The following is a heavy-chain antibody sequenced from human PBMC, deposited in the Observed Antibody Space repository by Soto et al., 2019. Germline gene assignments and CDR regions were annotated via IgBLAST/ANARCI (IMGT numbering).Heavy chain of an antibody. J-gene: IGHJ5*02. D-gene: IGHD2-15*01. CDR1: GYTFTSYG. V-gene: IGHV1-18*01. Sequence: GASVKVSCKASGYTFTSYGISWARQAPGQGLEWMGWISAYNGNTNYAQKLQGRVTMTTDTSTSTAYMELRSLRSDDTAVYYCAYCSGGSCYSNWYDPWGQGTLVTVSS. CDR3: AYCSGGSCYSNWYDP. CDR2: ISAYNGNT.